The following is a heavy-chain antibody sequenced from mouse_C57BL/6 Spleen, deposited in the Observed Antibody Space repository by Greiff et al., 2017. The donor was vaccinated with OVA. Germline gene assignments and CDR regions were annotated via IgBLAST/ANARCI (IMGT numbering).Heavy chain of an antibody. J-gene: IGHJ2*01. D-gene: IGHD1-1*01. CDR3: ARGYYGSLDY. CDR2: IYPGDGDT. Sequence: QVQLKESGPELVKPGASVKISCKASGYAFSSSWMNWVKQRPGKGLEWIGRIYPGDGDTNYNGKFKGKATLTADKSSSTAYMQLSSLTSEDSAVYFCARGYYGSLDYWGQGTTLTVSS. CDR1: GYAFSSSW. V-gene: IGHV1-82*01.